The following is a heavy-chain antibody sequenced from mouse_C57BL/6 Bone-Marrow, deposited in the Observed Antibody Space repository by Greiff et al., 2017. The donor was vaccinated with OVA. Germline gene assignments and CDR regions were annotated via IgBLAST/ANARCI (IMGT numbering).Heavy chain of an antibody. CDR2: IYPGSGNT. V-gene: IGHV1-76*01. D-gene: IGHD2-4*01. CDR1: GYTFTDYY. J-gene: IGHJ4*01. Sequence: VKLMESGAELVRPGASVKLSCKASGYTFTDYYINWVKQRPGQGLEWIARIYPGSGNTYYNEKFKGKATLTAEKSSSTAYMQLSSLTSEDSAVYFCARSGGLRTWAMDYWGQGTSVTVSS. CDR3: ARSGGLRTWAMDY.